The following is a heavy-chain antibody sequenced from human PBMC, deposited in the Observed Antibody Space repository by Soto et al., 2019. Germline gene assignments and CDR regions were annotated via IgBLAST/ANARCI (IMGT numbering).Heavy chain of an antibody. CDR1: GGSISSGDYY. D-gene: IGHD3-16*01. V-gene: IGHV4-30-4*01. CDR3: ARDRVRFYYYYYYGMDV. J-gene: IGHJ6*02. CDR2: IYYSGST. Sequence: SETLSLTCTVSGGSISSGDYYWSWIRQPPGKGLEWIGYIYYSGSTYYNPSLKSRVTISVDTSKNQFSLKLSSVTAADTAVYYCARDRVRFYYYYYYGMDVWGQGTTVTVSS.